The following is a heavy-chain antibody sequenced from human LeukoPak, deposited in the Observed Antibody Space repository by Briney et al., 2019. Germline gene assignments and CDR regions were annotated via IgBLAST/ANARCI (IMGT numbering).Heavy chain of an antibody. CDR2: IYHSGRT. CDR3: ARVGNYGDGDDGNWFDP. J-gene: IGHJ5*02. CDR1: GGSISSSSYY. Sequence: SETLSLTCTVSGGSISSSSYYWGWIRQPPGKGLEWIGSIYHSGRTYFNPSLKSRVTISVDTSKNQFSLKLSSVTAADTAAYYCARVGNYGDGDDGNWFDPWGQGTLVTVSP. D-gene: IGHD4-17*01. V-gene: IGHV4-39*07.